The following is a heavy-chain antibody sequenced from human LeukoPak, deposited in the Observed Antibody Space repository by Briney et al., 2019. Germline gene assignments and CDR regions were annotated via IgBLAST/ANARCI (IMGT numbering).Heavy chain of an antibody. J-gene: IGHJ4*02. CDR2: ISGSDGTT. Sequence: GGSLRLSCAASGFTFSSYEMNWVRQAPGKGLEWVSAISGSDGTTYYADSVKGRFTISRDNSKYTLSLQMNSLRAEDTAVYYCAKVDNWKYGHHDYWGQGTLATVSS. D-gene: IGHD1-1*01. CDR1: GFTFSSYE. CDR3: AKVDNWKYGHHDY. V-gene: IGHV3-23*01.